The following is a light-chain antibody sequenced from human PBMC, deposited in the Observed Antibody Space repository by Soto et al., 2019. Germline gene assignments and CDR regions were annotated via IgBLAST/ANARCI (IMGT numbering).Light chain of an antibody. V-gene: IGKV1-9*01. J-gene: IGKJ1*01. CDR1: QGISSY. CDR3: QQLNSYPPWT. CDR2: AAS. Sequence: IQLTQSPSSLSASAGDRVTITCRASQGISSYLAWYQQKPGKAPKLLIYAASTLQSGVPSRFSGSGSGTDFTLTISSLQPEDFATYYCQQLNSYPPWTFGQGTKVDI.